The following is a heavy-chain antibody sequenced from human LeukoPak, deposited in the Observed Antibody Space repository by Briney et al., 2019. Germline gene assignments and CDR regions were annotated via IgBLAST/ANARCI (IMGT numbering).Heavy chain of an antibody. CDR2: ISSSSSYI. D-gene: IGHD1-20*01. Sequence: GGSLRLSCAASGFTFSSYSMNWVRQAPGKGLEWVSSISSSSSYIYYADSVKGRFTISRDNTKNSLYLQMNSLRAEDTAVYYCARDGITGFDYWGQGTLVTVSS. J-gene: IGHJ4*02. CDR3: ARDGITGFDY. CDR1: GFTFSSYS. V-gene: IGHV3-21*01.